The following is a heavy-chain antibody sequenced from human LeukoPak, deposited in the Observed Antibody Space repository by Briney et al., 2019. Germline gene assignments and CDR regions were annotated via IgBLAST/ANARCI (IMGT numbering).Heavy chain of an antibody. V-gene: IGHV4-39*01. D-gene: IGHD4-17*01. CDR2: IYYSGST. Sequence: PSETLSLTCTVSGGSISSSSYYWGWIRQPPGKGLEWIGSIYYSGSTYYNVSLKSRVTISVDLSKNQFSLKLSSVTAADTAVYYCARSLDYGDYGDYWGQGTLVTVSS. J-gene: IGHJ4*02. CDR1: GGSISSSSYY. CDR3: ARSLDYGDYGDY.